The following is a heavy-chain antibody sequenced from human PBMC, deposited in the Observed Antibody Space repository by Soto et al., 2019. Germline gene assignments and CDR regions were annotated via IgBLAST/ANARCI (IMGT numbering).Heavy chain of an antibody. V-gene: IGHV1-18*01. CDR1: GYTFTTYG. D-gene: IGHD3-16*01. CDR3: ARDPYLGDHQY. CDR2: SSAYSGKT. Sequence: QVQLVQSGGEVKKPGASVKVSCKTSGYTFTTYGISWVRQAPGQGLEWVGWSSAYSGKTHYAQKFQRKVTMTTDTSTNTAYLELRSLRSDDTAVYYCARDPYLGDHQYWGQGTLVTVSS. J-gene: IGHJ4*02.